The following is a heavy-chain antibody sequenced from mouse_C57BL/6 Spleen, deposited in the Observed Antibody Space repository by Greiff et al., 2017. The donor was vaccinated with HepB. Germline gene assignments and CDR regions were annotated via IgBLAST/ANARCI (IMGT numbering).Heavy chain of an antibody. J-gene: IGHJ2*01. CDR2: ISYDGSN. D-gene: IGHD4-1*01. CDR3: ARGNWDKRGYFDY. CDR1: GYSITSGYY. Sequence: EVHLVESGPGLVKPSQSLSLTCSVTGYSITSGYYWNWIRQFPGNKLEWMGYISYDGSNNYNPSLKNRISITRDTSKNQFFLKLNSVTTEDTATYYCARGNWDKRGYFDYWGQGTTLTVSS. V-gene: IGHV3-6*01.